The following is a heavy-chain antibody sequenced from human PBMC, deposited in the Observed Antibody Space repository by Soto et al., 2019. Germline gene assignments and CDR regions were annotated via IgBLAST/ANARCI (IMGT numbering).Heavy chain of an antibody. V-gene: IGHV4-34*01. CDR3: ARAGPRYFDWFPVFDY. J-gene: IGHJ4*02. CDR1: GGSFSGYY. CDR2: INHSGST. Sequence: TSETLSLTCAVYGGSFSGYYWSWIRQPPGKGLEWIGEINHSGSTNYNPSLKSRVTISVDTSKNQFSLKLSSVTAADTAVYYCARAGPRYFDWFPVFDYGGQGTLVTVSS. D-gene: IGHD3-9*01.